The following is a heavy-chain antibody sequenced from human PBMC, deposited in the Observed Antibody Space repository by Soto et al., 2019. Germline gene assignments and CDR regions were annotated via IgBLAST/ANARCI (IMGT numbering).Heavy chain of an antibody. J-gene: IGHJ3*02. CDR2: IDSIGSST. Sequence: GSLRLSCAASGFTFSSYWMRWVRQAPGKGLVWVSRIDSIGSSTNYADSVKGRFTISRDNAKNTVYLQMSSLRDEDTAVYFCARELVLGLKSAFDMWGQGTLVTVSS. CDR1: GFTFSSYW. V-gene: IGHV3-74*01. D-gene: IGHD2-15*01. CDR3: ARELVLGLKSAFDM.